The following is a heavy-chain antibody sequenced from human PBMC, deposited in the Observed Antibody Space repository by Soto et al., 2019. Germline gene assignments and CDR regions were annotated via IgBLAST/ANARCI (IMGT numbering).Heavy chain of an antibody. CDR3: AKTASMTIRDGFDN. CDR1: GFTFSSYA. D-gene: IGHD4-17*01. Sequence: EVQVLESGGGLVQPGGSLRLSCAASGFTFSSYAMSWVRQAPGQGLEWVSAISGSGSNPYYADSVKGRFTISRDNTKNTLYLPMNSLRAEDTALYYCAKTASMTIRDGFDNWGQGTLVTVSS. CDR2: ISGSGSNP. J-gene: IGHJ4*02. V-gene: IGHV3-23*01.